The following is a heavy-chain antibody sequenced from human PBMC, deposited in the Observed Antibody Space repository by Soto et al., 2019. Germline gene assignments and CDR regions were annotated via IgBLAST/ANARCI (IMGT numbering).Heavy chain of an antibody. Sequence: QVQLVQSGAEVKKPGASVKVSCKASGYTFTSYAMHWVRQAPGQRLEWMGWINAGNGNTKYSQKFQGRVTITRDTSGSTAYMELSSLRSEDTAVYYCARASKHWGVYYFDYWGQGTLVTVSS. CDR3: ARASKHWGVYYFDY. CDR1: GYTFTSYA. CDR2: INAGNGNT. J-gene: IGHJ4*02. V-gene: IGHV1-3*01. D-gene: IGHD7-27*01.